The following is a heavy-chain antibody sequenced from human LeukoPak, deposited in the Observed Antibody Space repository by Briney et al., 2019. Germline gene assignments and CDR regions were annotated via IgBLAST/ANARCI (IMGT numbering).Heavy chain of an antibody. D-gene: IGHD3/OR15-3a*01. CDR2: IHHSGNT. V-gene: IGHV4-4*02. J-gene: IGHJ3*02. Sequence: SETLSLTCGVSGDSIRSDYWWNWVRQPPGKGLEWIGEIHHSGNTNYNTSLKSRVTISVDKSNNQVSLKMNSVTAADTAMYYCTRDRGTGDLDAFHIWGQGTLVIVSS. CDR1: GDSIRSDYW. CDR3: TRDRGTGDLDAFHI.